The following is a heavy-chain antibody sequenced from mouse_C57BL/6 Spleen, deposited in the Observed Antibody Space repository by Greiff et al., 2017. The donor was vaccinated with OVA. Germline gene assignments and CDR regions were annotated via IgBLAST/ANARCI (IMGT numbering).Heavy chain of an antibody. CDR1: GFNFNTYA. CDR2: IRSKSSNYAT. Sequence: EVQLVESGGGLVQPKGSLKLSCAASGFNFNTYAMHWVRQAPGKGLEWVARIRSKSSNYATYYADSVKDRCTISRDDSQSMLYLQMNNLKTEDTAMYYCVRGDYGSSWFAYWGQGTLVTVSA. CDR3: VRGDYGSSWFAY. V-gene: IGHV10-3*01. J-gene: IGHJ3*01. D-gene: IGHD1-1*01.